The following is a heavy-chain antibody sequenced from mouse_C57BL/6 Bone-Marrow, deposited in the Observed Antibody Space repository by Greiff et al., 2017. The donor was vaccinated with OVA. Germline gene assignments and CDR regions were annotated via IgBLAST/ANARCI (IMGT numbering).Heavy chain of an antibody. J-gene: IGHJ4*01. CDR1: GYTFPSYG. V-gene: IGHV1-58*01. CDR3: ARDETGRGDY. Sequence: VQLQQSGAELVRPGSSVKMSCKTSGYTFPSYGINWVQQRPGPGLEWIGYIYIGNGYPESNEKFTGQATLTSDTSSSTAYRQLSSLTSEDSAIYFCARDETGRGDYWGQGTSGTVSS. CDR2: IYIGNGYP. D-gene: IGHD4-1*01.